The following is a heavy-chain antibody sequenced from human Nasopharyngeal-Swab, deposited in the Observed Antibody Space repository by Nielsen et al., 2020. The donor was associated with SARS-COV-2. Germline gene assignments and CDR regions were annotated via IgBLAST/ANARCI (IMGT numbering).Heavy chain of an antibody. CDR3: VHCSGGSCYSGFDH. Sequence: GESLKISCAAFGFTFSSYDMHWVRQAPGKGLEWVAVVSHDGSNKYYADSVKGRFTISRDNSKNTLFLQMSSLRGEDTAVYYCVHCSGGSCYSGFDHWGQGTLVTVSS. J-gene: IGHJ4*02. V-gene: IGHV3-30*03. D-gene: IGHD2-15*01. CDR1: GFTFSSYD. CDR2: VSHDGSNK.